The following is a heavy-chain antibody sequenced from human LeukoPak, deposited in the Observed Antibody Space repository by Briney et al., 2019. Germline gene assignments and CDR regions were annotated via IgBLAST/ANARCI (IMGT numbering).Heavy chain of an antibody. D-gene: IGHD1-26*01. J-gene: IGHJ4*02. V-gene: IGHV4-59*01. CDR2: IYYSGST. Sequence: SETLSLTCTVSGGSISSYYWSWIRQPPGKGLEWIGYIYYSGSTNYNPSRKSRVTISADTPKNQFSLKLSSVTAADTAVYCCARAVGATTNRLIYFDYWGQGTLVTVSS. CDR1: GGSISSYY. CDR3: ARAVGATTNRLIYFDY.